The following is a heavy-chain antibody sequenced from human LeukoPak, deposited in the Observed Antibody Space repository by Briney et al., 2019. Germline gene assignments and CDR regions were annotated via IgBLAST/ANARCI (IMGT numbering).Heavy chain of an antibody. CDR1: GFTFSSYW. Sequence: GGSLRLSCAASGFTFSSYWMRWVRQAPGKGLVWVSRINSDGSSTSYADSVKGRFTISRDNAKNTLYLQMNSLRAEDTAVYYCAREKIAAAGSFDPWGQGTLVTVSS. J-gene: IGHJ5*02. V-gene: IGHV3-74*01. CDR3: AREKIAAAGSFDP. D-gene: IGHD6-13*01. CDR2: INSDGSST.